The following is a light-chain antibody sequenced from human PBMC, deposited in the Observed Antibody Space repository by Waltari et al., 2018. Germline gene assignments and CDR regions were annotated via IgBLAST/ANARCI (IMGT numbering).Light chain of an antibody. Sequence: EIVLTQSPATLSLSPGERATLSCWVSKSVRTYLAWYQQKPGQAPRLFISDVSNRATGIPARFSGSGSGTDFTLTISILEPEDFAIDYCQQRYSWPLTFGGGTKVEIK. CDR3: QQRYSWPLT. CDR2: DVS. CDR1: KSVRTY. V-gene: IGKV3-11*01. J-gene: IGKJ4*01.